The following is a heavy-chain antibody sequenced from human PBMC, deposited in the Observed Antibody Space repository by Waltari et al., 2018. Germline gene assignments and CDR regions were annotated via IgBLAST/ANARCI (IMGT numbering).Heavy chain of an antibody. CDR1: GLDFSNSD. Sequence: EVQLVESGGGLGQTGVSMRLSWAASGLDFSNSDMNWVRQAPGKGLEWISYISGRTGVKYHADSVKGRFTISRDIAKNSVQLQMNSLRAEDTALYYCTGGHHDYWGQGTLVTVSS. CDR2: ISGRTGVK. J-gene: IGHJ4*02. CDR3: TGGHHDY. V-gene: IGHV3-48*01.